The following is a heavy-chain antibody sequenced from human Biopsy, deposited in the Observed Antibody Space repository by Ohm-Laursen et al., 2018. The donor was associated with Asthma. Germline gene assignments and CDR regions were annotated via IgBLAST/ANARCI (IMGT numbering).Heavy chain of an antibody. CDR2: KYNRGST. CDR1: GGSISSGDYY. CDR3: ARASTAHFYYEMDV. Sequence: PSDTLSLTWIVTGGSISSGDYYWVWIRQPPGKGLEWIGYKYNRGSTHYNPSLKSRVILSVDTSKNQFSLNLSSATAADTAVYFCARASTAHFYYEMDVWGQGTTVTVSS. J-gene: IGHJ6*02. D-gene: IGHD5/OR15-5a*01. V-gene: IGHV4-30-4*02.